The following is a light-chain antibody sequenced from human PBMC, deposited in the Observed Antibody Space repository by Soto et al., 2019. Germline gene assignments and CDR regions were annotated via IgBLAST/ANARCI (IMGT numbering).Light chain of an antibody. Sequence: EIVLTQSPATLSVSPGERATLSCRASQSIMSNVAWYQQKPGQAPRFLIYRASTRAADIPSRFSGSGSGTECPLTITSLQSEDFAVYYCQQYDTWPRTFGQGTKVQIK. CDR3: QQYDTWPRT. CDR2: RAS. V-gene: IGKV3-15*01. J-gene: IGKJ1*01. CDR1: QSIMSN.